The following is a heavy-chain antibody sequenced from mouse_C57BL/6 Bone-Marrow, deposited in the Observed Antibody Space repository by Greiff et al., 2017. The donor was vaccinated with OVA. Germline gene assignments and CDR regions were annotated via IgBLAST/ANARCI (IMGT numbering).Heavy chain of an antibody. CDR1: GYAFSSSW. D-gene: IGHD1-1*01. J-gene: IGHJ3*01. Sequence: VQLKESGPELVKPGASVKISCKASGYAFSSSWMNWVKQRPGKGLEWIGRIYPGDGDTNYNGKFKGKATLTADKSSSTAYMQLSSLTSEDSAVYFCARDYGSSYETWFAYWGQGTLVTVSA. V-gene: IGHV1-82*01. CDR2: IYPGDGDT. CDR3: ARDYGSSYETWFAY.